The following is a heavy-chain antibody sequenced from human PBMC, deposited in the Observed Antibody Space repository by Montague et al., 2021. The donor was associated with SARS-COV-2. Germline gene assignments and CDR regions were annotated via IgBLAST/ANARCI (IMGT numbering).Heavy chain of an antibody. CDR3: TRDYRSIVGDGLDI. V-gene: IGHV3-48*03. CDR1: GFTFSNYD. Sequence: SLRLSCAASGFTFSNYDMNWVRQAPGKGPEWISYISTSAYTTSYAGSVKSRFTISRDNGKNSLYLQMNSLRVEDTAVYYCTRDYRSIVGDGLDIWGQGTKVIVSS. J-gene: IGHJ3*02. D-gene: IGHD3-16*02. CDR2: ISTSAYTT.